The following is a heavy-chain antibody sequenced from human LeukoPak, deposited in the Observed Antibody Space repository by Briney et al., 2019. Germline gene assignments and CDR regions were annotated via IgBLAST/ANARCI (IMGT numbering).Heavy chain of an antibody. V-gene: IGHV4-4*07. CDR3: ASHYDSSGYYALDY. J-gene: IGHJ4*02. D-gene: IGHD3-22*01. Sequence: SETLSLTCTVSGGSISSYYWTWIRQPAGKGLEWIGRFYSTGSTNYNPSLKSRVTMSVDTSKNQFSLKLSSVTAADTAVYYCASHYDSSGYYALDYWGQGTLVTVSS. CDR2: FYSTGST. CDR1: GGSISSYY.